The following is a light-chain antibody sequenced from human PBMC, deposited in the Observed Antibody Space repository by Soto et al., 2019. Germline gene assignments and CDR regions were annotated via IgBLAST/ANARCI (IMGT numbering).Light chain of an antibody. Sequence: QSVLTQPRSVSGSPGQSVTISCTGTSSDVGGYNYVSWYQQHPGKAPKLMIYDVSKRPSGVPDRFSGSKSGNTASLTISGLQADDEADYYCSSYTSSSTPYVFGTGTKVTVL. CDR3: SSYTSSSTPYV. J-gene: IGLJ1*01. CDR1: SSDVGGYNY. CDR2: DVS. V-gene: IGLV2-11*01.